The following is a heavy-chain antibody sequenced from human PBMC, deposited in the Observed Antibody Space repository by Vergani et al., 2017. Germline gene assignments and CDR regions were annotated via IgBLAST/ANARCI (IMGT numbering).Heavy chain of an antibody. CDR1: GGSISSYY. CDR2: IYYSGST. D-gene: IGHD6-13*01. Sequence: QVQLQESGPGLVKPSETLSLTCTVSGGSISSYYWSWIRQPPGKGLEWIGYIYYSGSTNYNPSLKSRVTISVYTSKNQFSLKLSSVTAADTAVYYCARGGKQLVNFDYWGQGTLVTVSS. J-gene: IGHJ4*02. CDR3: ARGGKQLVNFDY. V-gene: IGHV4-59*01.